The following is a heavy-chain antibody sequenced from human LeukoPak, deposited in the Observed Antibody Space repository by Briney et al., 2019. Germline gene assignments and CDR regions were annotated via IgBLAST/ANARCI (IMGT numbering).Heavy chain of an antibody. Sequence: GGSLRLSCAASGFSVSSNYMSWVRQAPGKGLEWVSVIYSGGSTYYADSVKGRFTISRDNSKNTLYLQMNSQRAEDTAVYYCARQGSGSIHNWFDPWGQGTLVTVSS. J-gene: IGHJ5*02. D-gene: IGHD3-10*01. CDR2: IYSGGST. CDR1: GFSVSSNY. V-gene: IGHV3-66*04. CDR3: ARQGSGSIHNWFDP.